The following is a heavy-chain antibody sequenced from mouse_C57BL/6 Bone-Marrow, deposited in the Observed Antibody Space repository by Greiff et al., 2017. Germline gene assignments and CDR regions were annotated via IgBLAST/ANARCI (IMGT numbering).Heavy chain of an antibody. D-gene: IGHD1-1*01. V-gene: IGHV5-9*01. CDR2: IRGGGGNT. CDR1: GFTFSLYT. CDR3: GVYGSSYWYFDV. Sequence: EVHLVESGGGLVKPGGSLKHSCAASGFTFSLYTLSWVRQTPEKRLEWVATIRGGGGNTYHPHSVEGRFTISRDNGKNTLYLEMSSLWTEDSALYYCGVYGSSYWYFDVWGTGATVSFSS. J-gene: IGHJ1*03.